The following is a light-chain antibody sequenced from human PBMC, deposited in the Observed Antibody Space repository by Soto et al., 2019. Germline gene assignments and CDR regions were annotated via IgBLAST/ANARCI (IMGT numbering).Light chain of an antibody. Sequence: QSALTQPASVSGSPGQSITISCTGSSSDVATYNYVSWYQHHPGKAPKLMIYEVTYRPSGVSNRYSGSKSGNSASLTISGLQADDEADYYCCSLTTSHTYVFGSGTKVTVL. CDR3: CSLTTSHTYV. V-gene: IGLV2-14*01. CDR2: EVT. J-gene: IGLJ1*01. CDR1: SSDVATYNY.